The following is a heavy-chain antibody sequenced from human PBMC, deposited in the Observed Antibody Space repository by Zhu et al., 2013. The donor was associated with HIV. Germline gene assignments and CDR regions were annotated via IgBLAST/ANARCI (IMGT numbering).Heavy chain of an antibody. V-gene: IGHV1-18*01. Sequence: QVQLVQSGAEVKKPGASVKVSCKASGYTFTSYGISWVRQAPGQGLEWMGWISAYNGNTNYAQKLQGRVTMTTDTSTSTAYMELRSLRSDDTAVYYCARDQPTNVWFGEFFLSDYYYGMDVWGRRDHGHRLL. CDR1: GYTFTSYG. CDR2: ISAYNGNT. J-gene: IGHJ6*02. CDR3: ARDQPTNVWFGEFFLSDYYYGMDV. D-gene: IGHD3-10*01.